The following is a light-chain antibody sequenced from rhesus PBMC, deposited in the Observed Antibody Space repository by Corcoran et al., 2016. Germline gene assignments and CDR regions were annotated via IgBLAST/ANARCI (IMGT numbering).Light chain of an antibody. CDR3: QQSSNLWT. CDR1: QSVGSY. V-gene: IGKV3-24*04. Sequence: ETVVTQSPATLSLSPGERATLSCRASQSVGSYLAWYQPKPGQAPRLLISGASSRDTGIPDRFSGSGPGTYCTLTIRSLEPEDVGVYYCQQSSNLWTFGQGTKVEIK. CDR2: GAS. J-gene: IGKJ1*01.